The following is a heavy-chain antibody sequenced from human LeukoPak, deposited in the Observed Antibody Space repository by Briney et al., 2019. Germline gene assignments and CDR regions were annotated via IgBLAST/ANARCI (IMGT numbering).Heavy chain of an antibody. CDR3: ARENIAAAGTNYYGMDV. D-gene: IGHD6-13*01. V-gene: IGHV1-2*04. CDR2: MNPNSGGT. Sequence: ASVKVSCKASGYTFTGYYMHWVRQAPGQGLEWMGWMNPNSGGTNYAQKFQGWVTMTRDTPISTAYMELSRLRSDDTAVYYCARENIAAAGTNYYGMDVWGQGTTVTVSS. CDR1: GYTFTGYY. J-gene: IGHJ6*02.